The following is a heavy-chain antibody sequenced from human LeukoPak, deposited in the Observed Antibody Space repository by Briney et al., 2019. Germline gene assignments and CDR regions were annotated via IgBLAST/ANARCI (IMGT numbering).Heavy chain of an antibody. D-gene: IGHD5-24*01. CDR3: AATSRDGYNYDFDY. J-gene: IGHJ4*02. Sequence: GGSLRLSCAASGFTFSSYSMNWVRQAPGKGLEWVSSISSSSSYIYYADSVKGRFTISRDNSKNTLYLQMNSLRAEDTAVYYCAATSRDGYNYDFDYWGQGTLVTVSS. CDR2: ISSSSSYI. V-gene: IGHV3-21*01. CDR1: GFTFSSYS.